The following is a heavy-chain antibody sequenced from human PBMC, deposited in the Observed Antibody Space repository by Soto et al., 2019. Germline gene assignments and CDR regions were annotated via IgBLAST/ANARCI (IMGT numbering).Heavy chain of an antibody. Sequence: PGGSLRLSCAASGFTFSSYAMHWVRPAPGKGLERVAVIQYDSSNKYYADSVKGRFTVSRDNAKNSLYLQMNSLRDEDTAVYYCASDTIALDSSGYYLPHYYYGMDVWGHGTTVTVSS. D-gene: IGHD3-22*01. V-gene: IGHV3-30*07. CDR1: GFTFSSYA. CDR2: IQYDSSNK. J-gene: IGHJ6*02. CDR3: ASDTIALDSSGYYLPHYYYGMDV.